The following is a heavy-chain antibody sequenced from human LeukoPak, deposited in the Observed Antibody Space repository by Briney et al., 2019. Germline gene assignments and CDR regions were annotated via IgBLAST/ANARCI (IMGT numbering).Heavy chain of an antibody. J-gene: IGHJ4*02. CDR3: ARVFELTGTTGGDY. CDR1: GYTFTGYY. D-gene: IGHD1-7*01. V-gene: IGHV1-2*06. CDR2: INPNSGDR. Sequence: ASVKVSCKASGYTFTGYYIHWVRQAPGQGLEWMGRINPNSGDRNYAQKFQGRVTMTRDTSISAAYMELSRLRSDDTAVYYCARVFELTGTTGGDYWGQGTLVTVSS.